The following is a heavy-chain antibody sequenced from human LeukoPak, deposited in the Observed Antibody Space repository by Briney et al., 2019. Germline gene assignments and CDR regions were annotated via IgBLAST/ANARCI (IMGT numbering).Heavy chain of an antibody. CDR2: IYTSGST. CDR3: ARDTPPDYVGNWFDP. J-gene: IGHJ5*02. V-gene: IGHV4-61*02. D-gene: IGHD4-17*01. Sequence: SETLCLTCTVSGGSISSGSYYWSWIRQPAGKGLEWIGRIYTSGSTNYNPSLKSRVTISVDTSKNQFSLKLSSVTAADTAVYYCARDTPPDYVGNWFDPWGQGTLVTVSS. CDR1: GGSISSGSYY.